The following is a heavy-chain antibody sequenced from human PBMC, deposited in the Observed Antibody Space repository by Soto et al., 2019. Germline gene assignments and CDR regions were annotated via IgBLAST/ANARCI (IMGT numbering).Heavy chain of an antibody. CDR1: GYTFSASA. V-gene: IGHV1-18*01. CDR3: ARGRSFALLVWSSSLSYGMDV. CDR2: ISTSNGYT. D-gene: IGHD3-10*01. J-gene: IGHJ6*02. Sequence: SVKVSCKASGYTFSASAIRWVRQTPGQGLEWMGWISTSNGYTTYAEKFQDRITITADTSTDTAYMELRSLTSDDTALYFCARGRSFALLVWSSSLSYGMDVWGQGTTVTVSS.